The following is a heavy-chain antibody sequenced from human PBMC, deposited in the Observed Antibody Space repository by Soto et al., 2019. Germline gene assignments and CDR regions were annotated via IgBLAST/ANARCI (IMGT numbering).Heavy chain of an antibody. V-gene: IGHV1-46*01. CDR1: GYTFTSYY. CDR2: INPTGGAT. CDR3: ARGGAESIYGMDV. J-gene: IGHJ6*02. Sequence: QVHLVQSGAEVKKPGASVKVSCKASGYTFTSYYMHWVRQAPGQGLEWMGIINPTGGATTYAQKFPGRVTVTRDTSTSTVYMELSSLRSDDTAVYYCARGGAESIYGMDVWGQGTTVTVSS. D-gene: IGHD3-10*01.